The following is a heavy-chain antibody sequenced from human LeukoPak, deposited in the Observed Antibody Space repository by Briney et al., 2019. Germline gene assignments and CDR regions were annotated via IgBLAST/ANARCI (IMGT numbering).Heavy chain of an antibody. Sequence: EGSLRLSCAASGFTFSSYGMHWVRQAPGKGLEWVAFIRYDGSNKYYADSVKGRFTISRDNSKNTLYLQMNSLRAEDTAVYYCAKLGYGSGSYSDLDYWGQGTLVTVSS. V-gene: IGHV3-30*02. CDR1: GFTFSSYG. D-gene: IGHD3-10*01. CDR2: IRYDGSNK. CDR3: AKLGYGSGSYSDLDY. J-gene: IGHJ4*02.